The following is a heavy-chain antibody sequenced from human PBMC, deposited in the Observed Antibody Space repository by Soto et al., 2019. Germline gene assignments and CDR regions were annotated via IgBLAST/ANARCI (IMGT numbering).Heavy chain of an antibody. J-gene: IGHJ6*02. CDR3: AKDRDGAAAGPTKFYGMDV. Sequence: EVQLLESGGGLVQPGGSLRLSCAASGFTFSSYAMSWVRQGPGKGLEWVSVISGSGDSTYYADSVRGRFTISRDNSKNTVYRQMNSLRAEDTAVHYCAKDRDGAAAGPTKFYGMDVWGQGTTVTVSS. CDR2: ISGSGDST. D-gene: IGHD6-13*01. V-gene: IGHV3-23*01. CDR1: GFTFSSYA.